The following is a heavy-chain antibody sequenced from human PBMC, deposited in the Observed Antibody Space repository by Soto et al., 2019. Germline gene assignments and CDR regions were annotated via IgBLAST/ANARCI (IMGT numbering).Heavy chain of an antibody. V-gene: IGHV4-59*01. Sequence: QVQLQESGPGLVKPSETLSLTCTVSGGSISSYYWSWIRQPPGKGLEGIGYIYYSGSTNYNPSLKSRVTISVDTSKNQSSLQLSSVTAADTAVYYCARAPYYDILTGYFGMDVWGQGTTVTVSS. CDR2: IYYSGST. CDR1: GGSISSYY. D-gene: IGHD3-9*01. J-gene: IGHJ6*02. CDR3: ARAPYYDILTGYFGMDV.